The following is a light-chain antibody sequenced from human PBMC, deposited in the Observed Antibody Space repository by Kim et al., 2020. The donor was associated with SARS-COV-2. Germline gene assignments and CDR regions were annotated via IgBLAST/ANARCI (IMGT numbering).Light chain of an antibody. CDR2: AAS. J-gene: IGKJ2*01. CDR3: QQSYFTPHT. Sequence: DIQMTQSPSSLSASVGDRVTITCRASQSITNYLNWYQQKPGKAPKLLIYAASSLQSGVPSRFSGSGSGTDFTLTISSLQPEDFATYYCQQSYFTPHTFGQGTKLEI. V-gene: IGKV1-39*01. CDR1: QSITNY.